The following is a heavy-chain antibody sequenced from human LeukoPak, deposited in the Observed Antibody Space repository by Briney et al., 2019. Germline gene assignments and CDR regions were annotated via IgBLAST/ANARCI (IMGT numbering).Heavy chain of an antibody. Sequence: ASVKVSCKVSGYTLTELSMHWVRQAPGKGPEWMGGFDPEDGETIYAEKFQGRVTITTDESTSTAYMELSSLRSEDTAVYYCASSPPLVVSTSWRDYYYMDVWGKGTTVTVSS. CDR3: ASSPPLVVSTSWRDYYYMDV. CDR1: GYTLTELS. CDR2: FDPEDGET. J-gene: IGHJ6*03. D-gene: IGHD2-2*01. V-gene: IGHV1-24*01.